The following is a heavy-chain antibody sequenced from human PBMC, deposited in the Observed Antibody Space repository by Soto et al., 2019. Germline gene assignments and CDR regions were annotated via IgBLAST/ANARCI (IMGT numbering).Heavy chain of an antibody. Sequence: QVQLVESGGGVVQPGRSLRLSCAASGFTFSSYGMHWVRQAPGKGLEWVAVISYDGSNKYYADSVKGRFTISRDNSKNTLYLQMNSLRAEDTGVYYCARRTHAFDFWGQGTMVTVSS. CDR1: GFTFSSYG. J-gene: IGHJ3*01. CDR2: ISYDGSNK. CDR3: ARRTHAFDF. D-gene: IGHD2-2*01. V-gene: IGHV3-30*03.